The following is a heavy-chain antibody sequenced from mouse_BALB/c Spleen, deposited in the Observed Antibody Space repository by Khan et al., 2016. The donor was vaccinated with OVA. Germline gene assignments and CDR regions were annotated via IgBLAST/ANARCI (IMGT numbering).Heavy chain of an antibody. D-gene: IGHD3-3*01. Sequence: EVQLQESGPGLVKPCESLSLSCTATGYSITSGYGWNWNRQLAGNKLEWRGNISYSGNTNYNPYFKSRISITRDTSTNQFFLQLNSVTTEDTATSYWARTARIKYWGQGTTLTVSS. V-gene: IGHV3-2*02. CDR1: GYSITSGYG. CDR3: ARTARIKY. CDR2: ISYSGNT. J-gene: IGHJ2*01.